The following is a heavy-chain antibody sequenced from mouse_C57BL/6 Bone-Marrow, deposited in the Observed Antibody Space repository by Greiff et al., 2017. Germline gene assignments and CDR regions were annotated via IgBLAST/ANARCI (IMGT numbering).Heavy chain of an antibody. V-gene: IGHV5-12*01. CDR1: GFTFSDYY. Sequence: EVHLVESGGGLVQPGGSLKLSCAASGFTFSDYYMYWVRQTPEKRLEWVAYISNGGGSTYYPDTVKGRFTITRYNAKNTLYLQMSRLKSEDTAMYYCTSGGFAYWGQGTLVTVSA. CDR3: TSGGFAY. CDR2: ISNGGGST. J-gene: IGHJ3*01.